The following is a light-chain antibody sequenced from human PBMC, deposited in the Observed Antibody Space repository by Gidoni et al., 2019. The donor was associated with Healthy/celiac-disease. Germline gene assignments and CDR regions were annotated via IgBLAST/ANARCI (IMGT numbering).Light chain of an antibody. CDR2: DAS. CDR3: QQYDNLPLT. Sequence: DIQMTQSPSSLSASVGDRVTITCQASQDISNNLNWYQQKPGKAPKLLIYDASNLETGVPSRFSGSGSGTDFTFTISSLQPEDIAIYYCQQYDNLPLTFGGGTKVEIK. V-gene: IGKV1-33*01. J-gene: IGKJ4*01. CDR1: QDISNN.